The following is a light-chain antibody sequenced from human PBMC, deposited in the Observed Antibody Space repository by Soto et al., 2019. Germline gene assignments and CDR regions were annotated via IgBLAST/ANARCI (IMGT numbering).Light chain of an antibody. V-gene: IGKV3-20*01. Sequence: EIALTPSPGPLSFSPGERATLSCRASQSVGSNYLAWYQQKPGQAPRLLIYGASSRATGIPDRFSGSGSGTDFTLIISRLEPEDFAVYYCQQYSTSPITFGQGTRLEIK. CDR1: QSVGSNY. CDR3: QQYSTSPIT. J-gene: IGKJ5*01. CDR2: GAS.